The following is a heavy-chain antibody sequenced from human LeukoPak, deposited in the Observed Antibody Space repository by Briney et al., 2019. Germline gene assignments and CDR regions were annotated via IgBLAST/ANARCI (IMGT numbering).Heavy chain of an antibody. V-gene: IGHV4-4*07. CDR3: ARHNIASDGARLFDF. Sequence: PSETLSLTCSVSGGSISSYYWSWIRQPAGKGLEWIGRIYTSGSTNYNPSLKSRVTMSVDTSKNQFSLKLSSVTAADTAVYYCARHNIASDGARLFDFWGRGTLVAVSS. D-gene: IGHD4-17*01. J-gene: IGHJ4*02. CDR1: GGSISSYY. CDR2: IYTSGST.